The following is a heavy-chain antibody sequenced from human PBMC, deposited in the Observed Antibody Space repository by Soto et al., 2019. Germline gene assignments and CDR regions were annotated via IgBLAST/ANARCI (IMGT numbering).Heavy chain of an antibody. J-gene: IGHJ6*02. CDR3: ARDSGGTTVAFGMDV. V-gene: IGHV1-69*01. CDR2: IIPIFGTA. Sequence: QVQLVQSGAEVKKPGSSVKVSCKASGGTFSSYAISWVRQAPGQGLEWMGGIIPIFGTANYAQKFQGRVTITAEESTSSAYMALSSLRSEDTAVYYCARDSGGTTVAFGMDVWGQGTTVTVSS. CDR1: GGTFSSYA. D-gene: IGHD4-17*01.